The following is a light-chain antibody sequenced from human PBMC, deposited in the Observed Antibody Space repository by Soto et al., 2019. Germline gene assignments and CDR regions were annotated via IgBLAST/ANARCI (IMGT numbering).Light chain of an antibody. CDR1: SSDVGAYNY. J-gene: IGLJ3*02. V-gene: IGLV2-14*01. Sequence: QSALTQPASVSGSPGQSVTISCSGSSSDVGAYNYVSWYQRHPGKAPKLMIYDVTNRPSGVSNRFSGSKSGNTAFLTISGLQAEDEADYFCSSYTSSSTVVFGGGTKLTVL. CDR3: SSYTSSSTVV. CDR2: DVT.